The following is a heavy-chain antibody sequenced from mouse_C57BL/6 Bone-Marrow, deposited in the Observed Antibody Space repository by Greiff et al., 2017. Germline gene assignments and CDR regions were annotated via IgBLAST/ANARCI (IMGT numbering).Heavy chain of an antibody. D-gene: IGHD2-10*01. CDR3: TTDSPPLLD. Sequence: VQLQQSGAELVRPGASVKLSCTASGFNIKDDYMHWVKQRPEQGLEWIGRIDPENGDTEYASKFQGKATIAADTSSNTAYLQLSSLTSEDTAVXYCTTDSPPLLDWGQGTTLTVSS. CDR2: IDPENGDT. J-gene: IGHJ2*01. V-gene: IGHV14-4*01. CDR1: GFNIKDDY.